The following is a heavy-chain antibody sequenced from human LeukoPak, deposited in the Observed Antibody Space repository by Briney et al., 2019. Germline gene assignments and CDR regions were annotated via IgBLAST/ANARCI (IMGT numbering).Heavy chain of an antibody. CDR3: ARGYGSGEDGDY. CDR1: GFTFSDYG. V-gene: IGHV3-20*04. CDR2: INWNGGST. D-gene: IGHD3-10*01. Sequence: GGSLRLSCAASGFTFSDYGMSWVRQAPGKGLEWVSGINWNGGSTGYADSVKGRFTISRDNAKNSLYLQMNSLRAEDTALYYCARGYGSGEDGDYWGQGTLVTVSS. J-gene: IGHJ4*02.